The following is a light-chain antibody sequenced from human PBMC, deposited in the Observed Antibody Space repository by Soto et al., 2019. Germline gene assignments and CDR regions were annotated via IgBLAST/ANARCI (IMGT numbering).Light chain of an antibody. CDR1: QSVSSY. Sequence: EIVLTQSPATLSLSPGERATLSCRASQSVSSYLAWYQQKPGQAPRLLIYDASNRATGIPARFSGSGSGTDFTLTISSLEPEDFAVYYCQQRSNWRVTFGGGTKLEIK. V-gene: IGKV3-11*01. CDR2: DAS. J-gene: IGKJ4*01. CDR3: QQRSNWRVT.